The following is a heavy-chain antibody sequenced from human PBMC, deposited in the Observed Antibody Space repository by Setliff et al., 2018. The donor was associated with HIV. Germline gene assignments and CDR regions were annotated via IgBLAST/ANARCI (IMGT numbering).Heavy chain of an antibody. V-gene: IGHV1-18*01. CDR2: ISGYNGNT. Sequence: ASVKVSCKASGYIFTTYGISWVRQAPGQGLEWMGWISGYNGNTNYAQNLQGRVTMTTDTSTSTVYMELRSLRSDDTAVYYCATPDYNFLRGVNVWYFDYWGQGTLVTVSS. CDR3: ATPDYNFLRGVNVWYFDY. D-gene: IGHD3-3*01. CDR1: GYIFTTYG. J-gene: IGHJ4*02.